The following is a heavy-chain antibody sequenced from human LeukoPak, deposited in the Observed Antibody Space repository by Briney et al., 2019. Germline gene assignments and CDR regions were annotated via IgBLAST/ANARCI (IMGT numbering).Heavy chain of an antibody. Sequence: GGSLRLSCAASGFDFSSYGMHWVRQAPGKGLQWVAYIRFDGNDKNYADSVKGRFSISRDNSKNTLYLQMNSLSGDDTAVFYCAKEDPRHMTTLWGQGSLVAVSS. D-gene: IGHD4-11*01. V-gene: IGHV3-30*02. CDR1: GFDFSSYG. CDR3: AKEDPRHMTTL. CDR2: IRFDGNDK. J-gene: IGHJ4*02.